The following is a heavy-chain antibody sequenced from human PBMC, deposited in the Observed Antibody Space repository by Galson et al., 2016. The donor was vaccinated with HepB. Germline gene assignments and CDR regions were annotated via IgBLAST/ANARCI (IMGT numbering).Heavy chain of an antibody. D-gene: IGHD3-9*01. J-gene: IGHJ4*02. CDR2: ISGYNANT. CDR1: GYIFTSYG. Sequence: SVKVSCKASGYIFTSYGISWLRQAPGQGLEWMGWISGYNANTNYAQNLQGRVSMTTDTSTRTAYLELRSLRSDDTAVYYRARTLTYYDILTGYYMPDYWGQGTLVTVSS. V-gene: IGHV1-18*01. CDR3: ARTLTYYDILTGYYMPDY.